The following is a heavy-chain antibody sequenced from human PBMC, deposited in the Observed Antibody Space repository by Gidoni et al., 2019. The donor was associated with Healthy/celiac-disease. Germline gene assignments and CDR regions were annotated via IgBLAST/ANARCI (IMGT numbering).Heavy chain of an antibody. J-gene: IGHJ6*02. D-gene: IGHD2-21*02. CDR3: ARVGGNSVAGYYYYGMDV. CDR1: GSTFTSYY. Sequence: QVQLVQSGAEVQKPGASVKVSCKASGSTFTSYYMHWVRQAPGQGLEWMGLINPSGGSTSYAQKFQGRVTMTRDTSTSTVYMELSSLRSEDTAVYYCARVGGNSVAGYYYYGMDVWGQGTTVTVSS. V-gene: IGHV1-46*01. CDR2: INPSGGST.